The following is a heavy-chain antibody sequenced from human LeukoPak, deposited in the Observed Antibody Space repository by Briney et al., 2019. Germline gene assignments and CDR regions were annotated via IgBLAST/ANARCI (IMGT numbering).Heavy chain of an antibody. CDR1: GVSITNSNYY. D-gene: IGHD7-27*01. J-gene: IGHJ5*02. CDR2: IYYSGNT. CDR3: ASLLNGGVAHWLDP. V-gene: IGHV4-39*01. Sequence: SETLSLTCIVSGVSITNSNYYWGWIRQPPGKGLEWIGNIYYSGNTYYNPSLKSRVTISVDTSKNQFSLKLTSVIAADTAVYYCASLLNGGVAHWLDPWGQGTLVTVSS.